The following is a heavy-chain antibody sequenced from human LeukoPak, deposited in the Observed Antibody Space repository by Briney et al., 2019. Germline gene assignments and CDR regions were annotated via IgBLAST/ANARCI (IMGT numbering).Heavy chain of an antibody. CDR3: ARDPYDILTGYYTT. D-gene: IGHD3-9*01. V-gene: IGHV1-2*02. Sequence: ASVKVSCKASGYTFTGYYMHWVRQAPGQGLEWMGWINPNSGGTNYAQKFQGRVTMTRGTSISTAYMELSRLRSDDTAVYYCARDPYDILTGYYTTWGQGTLVTVSS. CDR1: GYTFTGYY. J-gene: IGHJ5*02. CDR2: INPNSGGT.